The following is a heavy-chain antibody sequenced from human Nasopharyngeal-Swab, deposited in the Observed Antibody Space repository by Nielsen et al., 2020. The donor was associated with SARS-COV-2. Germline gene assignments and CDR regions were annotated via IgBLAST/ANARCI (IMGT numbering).Heavy chain of an antibody. J-gene: IGHJ4*02. V-gene: IGHV1-3*04. Sequence: ASVEVSCKASGYTFTNYGIHWVRQAPGQRLEWMGWINTGNGNTKYSHKFQGRVTITRDTSASTAYMELSSLRSEDTAVYYCARGGEAITFGGVIVYYFDYWGQGTLVTVSS. CDR2: INTGNGNT. D-gene: IGHD3-16*02. CDR1: GYTFTNYG. CDR3: ARGGEAITFGGVIVYYFDY.